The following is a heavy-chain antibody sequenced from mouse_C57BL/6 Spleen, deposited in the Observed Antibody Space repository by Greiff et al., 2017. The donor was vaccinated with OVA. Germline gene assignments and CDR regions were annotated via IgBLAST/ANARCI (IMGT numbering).Heavy chain of an antibody. J-gene: IGHJ2*01. V-gene: IGHV1-75*01. CDR2: IFPGSGST. CDR1: GYTFTDYY. CDR3: ARSAYYYGSSYNFDY. D-gene: IGHD1-1*01. Sequence: QVQLQQSGPELVKPGASVKISCKASGYTFTDYYINWVKQRPGQGLEWIGWIFPGSGSTYYNEKFKGKATLTVDKSSSTAYMLLSSLTSEDSAVYFCARSAYYYGSSYNFDYWGQGTTLTVSS.